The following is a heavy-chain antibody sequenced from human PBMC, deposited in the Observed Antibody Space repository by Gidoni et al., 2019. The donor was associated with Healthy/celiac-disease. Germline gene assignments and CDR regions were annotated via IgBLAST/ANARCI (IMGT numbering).Heavy chain of an antibody. CDR2: ISSSSSYT. J-gene: IGHJ6*02. Sequence: QVQLVESGGGLVKTGGSLRLSCAASGFTFSDDYMRWIRQAPGKGLEWVSYISSSSSYTNYADSVKGRFTISRDNAKNSLYLQMNSLRAEDTAVYYCARRLGSDYYYGMDVWGQGTTVTVSS. CDR3: ARRLGSDYYYGMDV. V-gene: IGHV3-11*05. D-gene: IGHD6-19*01. CDR1: GFTFSDDY.